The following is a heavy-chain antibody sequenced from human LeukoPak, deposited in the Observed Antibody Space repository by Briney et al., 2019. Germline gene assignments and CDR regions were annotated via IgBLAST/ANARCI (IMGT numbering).Heavy chain of an antibody. CDR3: VKEHDLWHEEGNWFDT. D-gene: IGHD3-3*01. CDR1: GFNFNTYT. Sequence: PGGSLRLSCTTSGFNFNTYTVSWVRQSPGKGLEWVSAINDDTPYYTDSVKGRFTVSRDKSKDTLYLQLSRLRAEDTAMYYCVKEHDLWHEEGNWFDTWGQGVLVTVSS. V-gene: IGHV3-23*01. J-gene: IGHJ5*02. CDR2: INDDTP.